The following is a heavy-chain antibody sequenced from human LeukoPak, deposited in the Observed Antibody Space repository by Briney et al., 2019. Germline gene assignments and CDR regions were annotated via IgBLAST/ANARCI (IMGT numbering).Heavy chain of an antibody. D-gene: IGHD2-15*01. J-gene: IGHJ5*02. Sequence: PGGSLRLSCAASGFTFSNYHLNWVRQAPGRGLEWVAYISSGSTTIYYTDSVKGRFTISRDDAKNSLYLQMNSLRDDDTAVYYCAALCSGASCDNHWGQGTLVTVSS. CDR3: AALCSGASCDNH. CDR2: ISSGSTTI. V-gene: IGHV3-48*02. CDR1: GFTFSNYH.